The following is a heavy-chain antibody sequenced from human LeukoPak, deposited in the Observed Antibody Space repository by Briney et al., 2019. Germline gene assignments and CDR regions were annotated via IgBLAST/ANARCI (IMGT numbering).Heavy chain of an antibody. Sequence: SQTLSLTCTVSGGSISSGDYYWSWIRQPPGKGLEWIGYIYYSGTTYYNPSLKSRVTISVDTSKNQFSLKLTSVTAADTAVYFCARGPDGSGSYYWGQGTLVTVSS. D-gene: IGHD3-10*01. CDR3: ARGPDGSGSYY. CDR1: GGSISSGDYY. CDR2: IYYSGTT. J-gene: IGHJ4*02. V-gene: IGHV4-30-4*01.